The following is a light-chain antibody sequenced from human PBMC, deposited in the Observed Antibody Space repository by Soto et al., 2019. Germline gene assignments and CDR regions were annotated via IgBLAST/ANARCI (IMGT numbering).Light chain of an antibody. Sequence: QSALTQPASVSGSPGRSITISCTGTSSDVGGYNYVSWYQQHPARAPKLMIYDVSDRHSGVSNRFSGSKSGNTASLTISGLQAEDEADYYCSSYTSSSTLMVFGGGTKVTVL. CDR1: SSDVGGYNY. V-gene: IGLV2-14*01. CDR2: DVS. J-gene: IGLJ2*01. CDR3: SSYTSSSTLMV.